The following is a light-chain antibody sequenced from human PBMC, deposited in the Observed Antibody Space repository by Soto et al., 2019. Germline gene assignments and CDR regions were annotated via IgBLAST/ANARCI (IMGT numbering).Light chain of an antibody. V-gene: IGLV2-14*03. Sequence: QSVLTQPASVSGSLGQSITISCTGTSGDVGTYDYVSWYQQHPGKAPKLMIFDVSSRPSGISTRFSGSKSGNTASLTISGLQAEDEADYYCAAWDNSLSGFYVFGTGTKVPVL. CDR3: AAWDNSLSGFYV. J-gene: IGLJ1*01. CDR1: SGDVGTYDY. CDR2: DVS.